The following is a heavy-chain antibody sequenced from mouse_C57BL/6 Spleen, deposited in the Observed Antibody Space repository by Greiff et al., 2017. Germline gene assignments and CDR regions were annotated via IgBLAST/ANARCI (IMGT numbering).Heavy chain of an antibody. Sequence: QVQLKQPGAELVKPGASVKLSCKASGYTFTSYWMQWVKQRPGQGLEWIGEIDPSDSSTNYNQKFKGKATLTVDTSSSTAYMQLSSLTAEDSAVYYCASRGAGYDGGFAYWGQGTLVTVSA. CDR3: ASRGAGYDGGFAY. D-gene: IGHD2-2*01. J-gene: IGHJ3*01. CDR1: GYTFTSYW. CDR2: IDPSDSST. V-gene: IGHV1-50*01.